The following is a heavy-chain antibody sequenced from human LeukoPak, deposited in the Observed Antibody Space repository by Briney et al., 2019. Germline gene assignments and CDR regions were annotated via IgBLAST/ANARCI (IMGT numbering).Heavy chain of an antibody. CDR1: GYTLTELS. J-gene: IGHJ2*01. CDR2: LDLQDGET. D-gene: IGHD1-14*01. Sequence: ASVKVSCKVSGYTLTELSIHWVRQAPGKGLEWMGGLDLQDGETIYAQKFQGRVTMTEDTSTDTAHIELRSLRSEDTAAYYCATGQNRYFDLWGRGTLVSVSS. CDR3: ATGQNRYFDL. V-gene: IGHV1-24*01.